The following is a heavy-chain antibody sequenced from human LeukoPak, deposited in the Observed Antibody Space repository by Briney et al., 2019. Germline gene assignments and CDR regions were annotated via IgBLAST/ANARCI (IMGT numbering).Heavy chain of an antibody. D-gene: IGHD5-24*01. J-gene: IGHJ4*02. CDR1: GYTFVSYG. CDR2: ISANSGNR. CDR3: ARRSRDGYTSPLDY. V-gene: IGHV1-18*01. Sequence: ASVKVSCKASGYTFVSYGISWVRQAPGQGLEWMGWISANSGNRDYEQKLQGRVTMTTDTSTSTAYMELRSLRSDDTAVYYCARRSRDGYTSPLDYWGQGTLVTVSS.